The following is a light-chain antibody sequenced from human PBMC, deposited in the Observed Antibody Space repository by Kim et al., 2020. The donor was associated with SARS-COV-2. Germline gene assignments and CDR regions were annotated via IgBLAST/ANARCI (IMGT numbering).Light chain of an antibody. CDR2: EDN. CDR3: QSYDSSNWV. Sequence: GRTVTSSCTRSSGGIASNYVQWYQQRPGSAPTTVTYEDNQRPSGVPDRFSGSIDSSSNSASLTISGLKTEDEADYYCQSYDSSNWVFGGGTQLTVL. V-gene: IGLV6-57*03. J-gene: IGLJ3*02. CDR1: SGGIASNY.